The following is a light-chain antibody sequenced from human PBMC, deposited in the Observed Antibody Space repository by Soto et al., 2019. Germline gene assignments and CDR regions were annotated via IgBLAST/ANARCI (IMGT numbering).Light chain of an antibody. Sequence: DIQMTQSPSSLSASVGDRVTISCRASQSIRNYVSWYQQKPGTAPKLLIRAASTLQSGVPSRFSGSGSGTDFTLTISSLQIEDFATYFCQQPDSTPKTFGQGTNVEI. V-gene: IGKV1-39*01. CDR2: AAS. CDR3: QQPDSTPKT. CDR1: QSIRNY. J-gene: IGKJ1*01.